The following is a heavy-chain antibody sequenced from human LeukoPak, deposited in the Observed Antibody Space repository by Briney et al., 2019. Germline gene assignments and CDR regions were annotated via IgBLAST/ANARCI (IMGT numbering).Heavy chain of an antibody. Sequence: SETLSLTCAVYGGSFSGYYWSWIRQPPGKGLEWIGEINHSGSTNYNPSLKSRVTISVDTSKNQFSLKLSSVTAADTAVYYCARGRAVAANPPFDYWGQGTLVTVSS. D-gene: IGHD6-19*01. CDR1: GGSFSGYY. J-gene: IGHJ4*02. CDR3: ARGRAVAANPPFDY. V-gene: IGHV4-34*01. CDR2: INHSGST.